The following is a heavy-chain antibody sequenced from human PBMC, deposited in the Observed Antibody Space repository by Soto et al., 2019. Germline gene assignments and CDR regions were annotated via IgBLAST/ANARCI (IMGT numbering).Heavy chain of an antibody. CDR2: ISSGSSDT. J-gene: IGHJ4*02. Sequence: GWSLRLSCEASGFTFSRVSMSWVRQVPGKGLEWVASISSGSSDTWYADSVKGRFIISRDNAQNSLFLQMNTLRPEDTAMYYCARVAYWGPGTQVTASS. V-gene: IGHV3-21*01. CDR1: GFTFSRVS. CDR3: ARVAY.